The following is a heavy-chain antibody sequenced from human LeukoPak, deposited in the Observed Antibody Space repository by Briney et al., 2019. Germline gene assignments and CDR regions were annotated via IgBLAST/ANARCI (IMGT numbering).Heavy chain of an antibody. D-gene: IGHD3/OR15-3a*01. Sequence: ASVKVSCKASGGTFSSYAISWVRQAPGQGLEWMGGIIPIFGTANYAQKFQGRVTITADESTSTAFMDLSSLKSEDTAVYYCARGRDYWTPYFDFWGQGTLVTVSS. CDR3: ARGRDYWTPYFDF. CDR1: GGTFSSYA. CDR2: IIPIFGTA. J-gene: IGHJ4*02. V-gene: IGHV1-69*13.